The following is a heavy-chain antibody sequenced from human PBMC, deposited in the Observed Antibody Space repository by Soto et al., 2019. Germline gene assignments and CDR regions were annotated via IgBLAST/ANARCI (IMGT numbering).Heavy chain of an antibody. Sequence: EVQLLESGGGLVQPGGSLRLSCAASGFTFSSYAMSWVRQAPGKGLEWVSAISGSGGSTYYADSVRGRFTITRDNSNNALYLKMKSLRAEDTAVYYCAKVKGGARVRGLIGAFDIWGQGTMVTVSS. J-gene: IGHJ3*02. CDR3: AKVKGGARVRGLIGAFDI. CDR1: GFTFSSYA. CDR2: ISGSGGST. V-gene: IGHV3-23*01. D-gene: IGHD3-10*01.